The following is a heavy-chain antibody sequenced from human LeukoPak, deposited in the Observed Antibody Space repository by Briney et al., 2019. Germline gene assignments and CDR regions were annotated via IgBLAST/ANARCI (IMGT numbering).Heavy chain of an antibody. CDR3: AREFRSFGGVIVSFDY. D-gene: IGHD3-16*02. J-gene: IGHJ4*02. V-gene: IGHV3-74*01. Sequence: GGSLRLSCAASGFSFSRSYMYWVRQDPGKGLVWVSRINRDGTSTNYADSVKGRFTISRDNAKNSLYLQMNNLRAEDTAVYYCAREFRSFGGVIVSFDYWGQGTLVTVSS. CDR1: GFSFSRSY. CDR2: INRDGTST.